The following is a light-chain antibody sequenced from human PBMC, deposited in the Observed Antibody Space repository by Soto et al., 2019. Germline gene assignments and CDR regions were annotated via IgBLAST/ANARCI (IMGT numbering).Light chain of an antibody. CDR2: GAS. Sequence: EIVLTPSPGTFSLSAGHSAPLSCRASQTVSGDYLAWYQQKRGQAPRLLIYGASRRATDIPARFSGSGSGIDFALTISSLQPEDFAVYYCQKYGDSPITFGQGTKLDIK. CDR3: QKYGDSPIT. J-gene: IGKJ5*01. CDR1: QTVSGDY. V-gene: IGKV3-20*01.